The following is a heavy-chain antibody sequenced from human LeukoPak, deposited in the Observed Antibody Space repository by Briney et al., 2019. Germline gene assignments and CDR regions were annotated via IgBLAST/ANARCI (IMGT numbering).Heavy chain of an antibody. J-gene: IGHJ4*02. CDR1: GFTFSSYA. Sequence: GGSLRLSCAGSGFTFSSYAMSWVRQAPGKGLEWVSAISDTGATTYDADSVKGRFTISRDNSRSTLYLQMNSLRAEDTALYYCAKDASIGRYCTNGVCSPFDYWGQGTLVAVSS. CDR2: ISDTGATT. CDR3: AKDASIGRYCTNGVCSPFDY. D-gene: IGHD2-8*01. V-gene: IGHV3-23*01.